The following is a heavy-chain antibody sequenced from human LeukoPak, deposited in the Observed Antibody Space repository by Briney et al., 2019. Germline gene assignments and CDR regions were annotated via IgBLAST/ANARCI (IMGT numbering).Heavy chain of an antibody. Sequence: SVKVSCKASGGTFSSYAVSWVRQAPGQGLEWMGGIIPIFGTANYAQKFQSRVTSTADESTSTAYMELSSLTSEDTAVYYCARDARGAAAADDAFDIWGQGTMVTVSS. D-gene: IGHD6-13*01. CDR1: GGTFSSYA. CDR3: ARDARGAAAADDAFDI. V-gene: IGHV1-69*13. CDR2: IIPIFGTA. J-gene: IGHJ3*02.